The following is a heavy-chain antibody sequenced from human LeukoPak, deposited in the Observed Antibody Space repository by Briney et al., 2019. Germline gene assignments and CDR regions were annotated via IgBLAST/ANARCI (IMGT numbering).Heavy chain of an antibody. D-gene: IGHD1-7*01. Sequence: ESGPTLVKPTQTLTLTCSFSGFSLSTSGVGVGWIRQPPGKALEWLALIYWDDDKRYSPSLKSRLTITKDTSKNQVVLSMTNMDPVXTATYYCAHRXDQXTDWNYGKFDYWGQGTLVTVSS. V-gene: IGHV2-5*02. CDR1: GFSLSTSGVG. CDR2: IYWDDDK. J-gene: IGHJ4*02. CDR3: AHRXDQXTDWNYGKFDY.